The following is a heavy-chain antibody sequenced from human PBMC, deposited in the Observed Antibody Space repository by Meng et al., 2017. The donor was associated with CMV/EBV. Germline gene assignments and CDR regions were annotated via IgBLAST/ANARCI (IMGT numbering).Heavy chain of an antibody. CDR3: AKDRASSWYSSYDY. J-gene: IGHJ4*02. CDR2: IGAGGGA. D-gene: IGHD6-13*01. CDR1: GFTFSSYA. Sequence: GSGFTFSSYAMHWVRQAPGKGLEWVSAIGAGGGAYYADSVKGRFTISRDNSKNTLYLQMNSLRAEDTAVYYCAKDRASSWYSSYDYWGQGTLVTVSS. V-gene: IGHV3/OR16-10*01.